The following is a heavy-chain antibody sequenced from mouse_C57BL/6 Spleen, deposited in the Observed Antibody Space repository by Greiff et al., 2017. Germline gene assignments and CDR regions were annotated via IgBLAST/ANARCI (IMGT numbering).Heavy chain of an antibody. Sequence: VQLQQSGAELVRPGASVKLSCTASGFNIKDDYMHWVKQRPEQGLEWIGWIDPENGDTAYASKFQGKATITADTSSDTAYLQLSSLTPEDTAIYYCTTGGYVNYWGQGTTLTVSS. J-gene: IGHJ2*01. CDR1: GFNIKDDY. V-gene: IGHV14-4*01. D-gene: IGHD1-1*02. CDR2: IDPENGDT. CDR3: TTGGYVNY.